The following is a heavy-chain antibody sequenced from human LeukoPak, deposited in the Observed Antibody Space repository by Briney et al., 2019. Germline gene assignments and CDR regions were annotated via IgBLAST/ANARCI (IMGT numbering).Heavy chain of an antibody. Sequence: SETMSLTCTVSGGSISSYYWSWIRQPPGKGLEWIGYIYYSGSTNYNPSLKSRVTISVDTSKNQFSLKLSSVTAADTAVYYCARGHSWYYGRPYYHYYMDVWGKGTTVTVSS. CDR3: ARGHSWYYGRPYYHYYMDV. J-gene: IGHJ6*03. CDR1: GGSISSYY. D-gene: IGHD6-13*01. CDR2: IYYSGST. V-gene: IGHV4-59*12.